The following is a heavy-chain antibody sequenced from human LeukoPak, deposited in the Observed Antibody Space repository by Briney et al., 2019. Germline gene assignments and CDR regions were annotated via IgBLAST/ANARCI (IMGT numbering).Heavy chain of an antibody. D-gene: IGHD3-10*01. CDR1: GYTFTSYG. Sequence: ASVKVSCKASGYTFTSYGISWVRQAPGQGLEWMGWISAYNGNTNYAQKLQGRVTMTTDTSTSTAYMELRSLRSDDTAVYYCARDLTHYCGSGSYPAPVDYWGQGTLVTVSS. V-gene: IGHV1-18*01. CDR3: ARDLTHYCGSGSYPAPVDY. CDR2: ISAYNGNT. J-gene: IGHJ4*02.